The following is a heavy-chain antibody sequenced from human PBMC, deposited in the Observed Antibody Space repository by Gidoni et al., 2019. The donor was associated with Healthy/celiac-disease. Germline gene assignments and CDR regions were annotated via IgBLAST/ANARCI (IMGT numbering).Heavy chain of an antibody. Sequence: QVQLVQSAAEGKKPGSSVKASCKASGGTVRNYAISWVRQAPGQGLEWMVGIIPIFGTANYAQKFQGRVTITAYESTSTAYMELSSLRSEDTAVYYCARLEYSSSSRYYYYGMDVWGQGTTVTVSS. V-gene: IGHV1-69*01. CDR1: GGTVRNYA. J-gene: IGHJ6*02. D-gene: IGHD6-6*01. CDR2: IIPIFGTA. CDR3: ARLEYSSSSRYYYYGMDV.